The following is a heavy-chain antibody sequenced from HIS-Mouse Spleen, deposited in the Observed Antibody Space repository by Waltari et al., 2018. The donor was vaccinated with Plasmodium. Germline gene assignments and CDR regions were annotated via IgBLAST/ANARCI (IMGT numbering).Heavy chain of an antibody. CDR2: INHSGST. J-gene: IGHJ2*01. Sequence: QVQLQQWGAGLLKPSETLSLTCAVYGGSFSGYSWSWIRQPPGKGLEWIGEINHSGSTNTNPSLKSRVTISVDTSKTQFSLKLSSVTAADTAVYYCARGLRGHYWYFDLWGRGTLVTVSS. CDR1: GGSFSGYS. D-gene: IGHD3-10*01. V-gene: IGHV4-34*01. CDR3: ARGLRGHYWYFDL.